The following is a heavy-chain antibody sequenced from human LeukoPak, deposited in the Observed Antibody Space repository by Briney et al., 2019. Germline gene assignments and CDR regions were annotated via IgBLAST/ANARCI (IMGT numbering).Heavy chain of an antibody. CDR1: GYTLTELS. CDR3: ATVTPIQVGVLHRLSFDP. V-gene: IGHV1-24*01. Sequence: ASVKVSCKVSGYTLTELSMHRVRQAPGKGLEWMGGFDPEDGETIYAQKFQGRVTMTEDTSTDTAYMELSSLRSEDTAVYYCATVTPIQVGVLHRLSFDPWGQGTLVTVSS. D-gene: IGHD2/OR15-2a*01. CDR2: FDPEDGET. J-gene: IGHJ5*02.